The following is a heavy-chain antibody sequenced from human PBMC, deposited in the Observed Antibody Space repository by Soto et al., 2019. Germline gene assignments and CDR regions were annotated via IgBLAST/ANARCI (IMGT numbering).Heavy chain of an antibody. CDR3: ARDLTVTGIYYTMDV. Sequence: ASVQVTWKDSGYTFSDYFIHCVRQAPGQGLEWVGWINPKSGGTNYAPKFQGWVTMTRDTSISTAYMELSRLTSDDTAVYYCARDLTVTGIYYTMDVWGQGTTVTVSS. CDR1: GYTFSDYF. D-gene: IGHD4-4*01. J-gene: IGHJ6*02. V-gene: IGHV1-2*04. CDR2: INPKSGGT.